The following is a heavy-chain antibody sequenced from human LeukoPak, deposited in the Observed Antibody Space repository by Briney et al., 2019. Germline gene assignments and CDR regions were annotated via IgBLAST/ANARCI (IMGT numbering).Heavy chain of an antibody. V-gene: IGHV4-39*01. CDR1: GGSINSHSYY. J-gene: IGHJ4*02. CDR2: VYYDGTS. CDR3: VRHVSTNTGYFDA. Sequence: EPSETLSLTCTVSGGSINSHSYYWGWIRQPPGKGLEWIGSVYYDGTSYSNPSLKSRVAVFVDTSKDQFSLDLGFVTAADTALYSGVRHVSTNTGYFDACGQGTLVSVSS. D-gene: IGHD5-24*01.